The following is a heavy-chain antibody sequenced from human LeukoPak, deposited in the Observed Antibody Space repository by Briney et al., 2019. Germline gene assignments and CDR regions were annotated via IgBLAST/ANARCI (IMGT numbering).Heavy chain of an antibody. CDR2: ISGSGTTI. J-gene: IGHJ5*02. D-gene: IGHD2-2*01. Sequence: GGSLRLSCAASGFTFSSYEMSWVRQAPGKGLEWISHISGSGTTIYYGDSVKDRFTISRDNAKNSLYLQTNSLRAEDTAIYYCAREGSSSCYDSCNWFDPWGQGTLVTVSS. V-gene: IGHV3-48*03. CDR3: AREGSSSCYDSCNWFDP. CDR1: GFTFSSYE.